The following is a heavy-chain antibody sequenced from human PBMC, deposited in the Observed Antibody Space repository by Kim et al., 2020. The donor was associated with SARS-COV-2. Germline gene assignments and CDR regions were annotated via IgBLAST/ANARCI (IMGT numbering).Heavy chain of an antibody. D-gene: IGHD4-17*01. CDR3: ARANDYGDYPYFDY. J-gene: IGHJ4*02. Sequence: NPSLKSRVTISVDTSKNQFSLKLSSVTAADTAVYYCARANDYGDYPYFDYWGQGTLVTVSS. V-gene: IGHV4-30-2*04.